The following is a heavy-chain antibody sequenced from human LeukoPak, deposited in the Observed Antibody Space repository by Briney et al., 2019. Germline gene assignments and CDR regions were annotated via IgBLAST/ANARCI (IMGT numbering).Heavy chain of an antibody. V-gene: IGHV3-23*01. CDR1: GFTFSSYA. J-gene: IGHJ4*02. Sequence: PGGSLRLSCAASGFTFSSYAMSWVRQAPGKGLEWVSAISGSGGSTYYADSVKGRFTISRDNSKNTLYLQMNSLRAEDTAVYYCAKGFILLWFGEFPYYFDYWGQGTLVTVSS. CDR3: AKGFILLWFGEFPYYFDY. CDR2: ISGSGGST. D-gene: IGHD3-10*01.